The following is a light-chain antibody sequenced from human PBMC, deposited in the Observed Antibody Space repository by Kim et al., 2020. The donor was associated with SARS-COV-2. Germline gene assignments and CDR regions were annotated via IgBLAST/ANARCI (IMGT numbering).Light chain of an antibody. V-gene: IGLV1-40*03. Sequence: FSATISSSNAGAGYDVHWYQRLPGPAPNLLSYDNSNRPSGVPDRFSGSKSGASASLAIPGLQAEDEADYYCQSYDSSLSALYVFGTGTKVTVL. CDR3: QSYDSSLSALYV. CDR1: SSNAGAGYD. J-gene: IGLJ1*01. CDR2: DNS.